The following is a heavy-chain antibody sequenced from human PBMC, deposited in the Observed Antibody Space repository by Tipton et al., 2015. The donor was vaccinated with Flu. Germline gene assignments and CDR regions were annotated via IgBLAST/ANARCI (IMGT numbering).Heavy chain of an antibody. J-gene: IGHJ4*02. D-gene: IGHD6-19*01. Sequence: TLSLTCSVSNASVTSGGYYWSWIRQYPGRGLEWIGYIYYGGSTFYNPSLKRRFTITLDTSQNHFSLKKSSVTAADTAVYYCARGWSKAVAGSHYFDSWGQGTLVTVSS. CDR3: ARGWSKAVAGSHYFDS. V-gene: IGHV4-31*03. CDR2: IYYGGST. CDR1: NASVTSGGYY.